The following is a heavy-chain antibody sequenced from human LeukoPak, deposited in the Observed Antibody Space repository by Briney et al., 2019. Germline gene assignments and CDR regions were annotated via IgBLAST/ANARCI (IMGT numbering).Heavy chain of an antibody. V-gene: IGHV3-30*04. J-gene: IGHJ5*02. CDR1: GFTLSTHV. Sequence: PGGSLRLSCAASGFTLSTHVMHWVRQAPGKGLEWAAVISENGNIKYYADSVRGRFTISRDNSKNTLYLQMNSLTPEDTAVYYCARKVVVVAATDWFDPWGQGTLVTVSP. CDR3: ARKVVVVAATDWFDP. D-gene: IGHD2-15*01. CDR2: ISENGNIK.